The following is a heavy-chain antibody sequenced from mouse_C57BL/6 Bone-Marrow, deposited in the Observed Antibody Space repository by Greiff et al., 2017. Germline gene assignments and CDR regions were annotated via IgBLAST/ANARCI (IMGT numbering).Heavy chain of an antibody. Sequence: QVQLQQPGAELVKPGASVKLSCKASGYTFTSYWMHWVKQRPGRGLEWIGRIDPNSGGTKYNEKFKSKATLTVDKPASTAYMQLSSLTSEDSAVDYCARGTTTVVADFDYWGQGTTLTVSS. CDR3: ARGTTTVVADFDY. J-gene: IGHJ2*01. V-gene: IGHV1-72*01. D-gene: IGHD1-1*01. CDR1: GYTFTSYW. CDR2: IDPNSGGT.